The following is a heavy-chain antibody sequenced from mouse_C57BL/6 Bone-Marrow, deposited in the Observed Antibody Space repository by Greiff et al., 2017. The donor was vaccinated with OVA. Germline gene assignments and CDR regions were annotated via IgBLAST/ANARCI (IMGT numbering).Heavy chain of an antibody. J-gene: IGHJ1*03. D-gene: IGHD2-4*01. V-gene: IGHV5-12*01. CDR1: GFTFSDYY. CDR2: ISNGGGST. CDR3: ARHGGLRRLNWYFDV. Sequence: EVKLVESGGGLVQPGGSLKLSCAASGFTFSDYYMYWVRQTPEKRLEWVAYISNGGGSTYYPDTVKGRFTISRDNAKNTLYLQMSRLKSEDTAMYYCARHGGLRRLNWYFDVWGTGTTGTVSS.